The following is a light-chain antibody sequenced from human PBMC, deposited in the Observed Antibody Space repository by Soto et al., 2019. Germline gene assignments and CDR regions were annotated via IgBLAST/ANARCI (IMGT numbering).Light chain of an antibody. CDR1: SSDVGGFNY. J-gene: IGLJ1*01. CDR3: SSYTTSSSYV. CDR2: DVY. V-gene: IGLV2-14*01. Sequence: QSVLTQPVSVSGSPGQSLTISCTGTSSDVGGFNYVSWYQQHPGKAPKLLIFDVYSRPSGISNRFSGSKSGNTASLTISGLQAEDEADYYCSSYTTSSSYVFGAGTKGTVL.